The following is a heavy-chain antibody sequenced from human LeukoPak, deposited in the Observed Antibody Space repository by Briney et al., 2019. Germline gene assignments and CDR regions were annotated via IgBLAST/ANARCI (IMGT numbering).Heavy chain of an antibody. V-gene: IGHV1-69*04. CDR3: ARASTAGYSSSSPGYY. Sequence: ASVKVSCKASGYTFTGYSIHWVRQAPGQGLEWMGRIIPILGIANYAQKFQGRVTITADKSTSTAYMEPSSLRSEDTAVYYCARASTAGYSSSSPGYYWGQGTLVTVSS. CDR2: IIPILGIA. D-gene: IGHD6-13*01. CDR1: GYTFTGYS. J-gene: IGHJ4*02.